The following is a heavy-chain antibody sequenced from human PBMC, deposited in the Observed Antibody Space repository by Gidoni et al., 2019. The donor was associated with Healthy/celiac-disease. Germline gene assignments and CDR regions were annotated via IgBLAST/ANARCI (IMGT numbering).Heavy chain of an antibody. Sequence: QVQLQESGPGLVKPSETLSLTCTVSGGSLSSYYWSWSRQPPGKGLEWIGYIYYSGSTNYNPSLKSRVTISVDTSKNQFSLKLSSVTAADTAVYYCARLGDGYCGGDCYSYYFDYWGQGTLVTVSS. CDR3: ARLGDGYCGGDCYSYYFDY. V-gene: IGHV4-59*08. CDR2: IYYSGST. J-gene: IGHJ4*02. D-gene: IGHD2-21*02. CDR1: GGSLSSYY.